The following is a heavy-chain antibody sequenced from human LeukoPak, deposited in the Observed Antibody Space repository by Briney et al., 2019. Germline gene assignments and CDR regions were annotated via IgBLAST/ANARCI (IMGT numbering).Heavy chain of an antibody. CDR3: ARGRLSYFDY. D-gene: IGHD3-16*02. J-gene: IGHJ4*02. V-gene: IGHV4-59*01. Sequence: TETLSLTCTVSGGSISSYYWSWIRQPPGKGLEWIGYIYYSGSTNYNPSLKSRVTISVDTSKNQFSLKLSSATAADTAVYYCARGRLSYFDYWGQGTLVTVSS. CDR2: IYYSGST. CDR1: GGSISSYY.